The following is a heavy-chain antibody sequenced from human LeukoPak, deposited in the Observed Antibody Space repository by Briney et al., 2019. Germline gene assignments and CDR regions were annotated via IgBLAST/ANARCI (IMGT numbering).Heavy chain of an antibody. D-gene: IGHD7-27*01. Sequence: SETLSLTCTVSGGTIGTYYWSWIRQPAGKELEWIGRIFTTGGANYNPSLKSRVTMSLDTSKNLFSLKLNSVTAADTAVYYCVRDGPSWGLLWGQGALVTVTS. CDR1: GGTIGTYY. V-gene: IGHV4-4*07. CDR3: VRDGPSWGLL. J-gene: IGHJ4*02. CDR2: IFTTGGA.